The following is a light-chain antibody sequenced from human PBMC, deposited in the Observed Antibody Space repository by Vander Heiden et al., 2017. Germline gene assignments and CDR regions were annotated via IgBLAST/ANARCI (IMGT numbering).Light chain of an antibody. CDR1: QHIRIY. V-gene: IGKV1-39*01. CDR2: AAS. J-gene: IGKJ4*01. CDR3: QQSFTTPLT. Sequence: DIEMTQSPSSLSASVGDRVTITRRASQHIRIYLKWYQQKPGKATKLLIYAASNLQSGVPSRFSGSGSGTDFTLTISSLQPEELATYYCQQSFTTPLTFGGGTKVEIK.